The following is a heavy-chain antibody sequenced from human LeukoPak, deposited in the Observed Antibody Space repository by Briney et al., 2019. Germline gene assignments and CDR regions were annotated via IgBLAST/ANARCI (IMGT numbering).Heavy chain of an antibody. Sequence: GGSLRLSCAASGFTFSTYAMNWVRQAPGNGLEWISYSSSGSSTIYYADSVKGRFTISRDNAKNSLYLQMHSLRAEDTAVYYCARGEQDMATMSIDYWGQGALVTVSS. CDR3: ARGEQDMATMSIDY. D-gene: IGHD5-24*01. V-gene: IGHV3-48*04. J-gene: IGHJ4*02. CDR2: SSSGSSTI. CDR1: GFTFSTYA.